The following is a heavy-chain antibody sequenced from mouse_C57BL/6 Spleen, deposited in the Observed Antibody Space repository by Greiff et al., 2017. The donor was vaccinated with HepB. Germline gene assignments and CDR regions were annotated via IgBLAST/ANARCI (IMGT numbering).Heavy chain of an antibody. CDR3: ARGGRDGYYDY. Sequence: VQLQQSGAELVKPGASVKISCKASGYAFSSYWMNWVKQRPGQGLEWIGQIYPGDGDTNYNGKFKGKATLTADNSSSTAYMQLSSLTSEDSAVYFCARGGRDGYYDYWGQGTTLTVAS. CDR1: GYAFSSYW. J-gene: IGHJ2*01. D-gene: IGHD2-3*01. CDR2: IYPGDGDT. V-gene: IGHV1-80*01.